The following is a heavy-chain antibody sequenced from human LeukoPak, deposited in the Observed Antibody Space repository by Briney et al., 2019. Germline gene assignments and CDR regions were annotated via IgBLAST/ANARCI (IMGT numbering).Heavy chain of an antibody. J-gene: IGHJ4*02. CDR3: ARAYYDFWSGYYFDY. CDR1: GFTFSSYA. V-gene: IGHV3-23*01. D-gene: IGHD3-3*01. Sequence: GSLRLSCAASGFTFSSYAMSWVRQAPGKGLEWVSAISGSGGSTYYADSVKGRFTISRDNAKNSLYLQMNSLRAEDTAVYYCARAYYDFWSGYYFDYWSQGTLVTVSS. CDR2: ISGSGGST.